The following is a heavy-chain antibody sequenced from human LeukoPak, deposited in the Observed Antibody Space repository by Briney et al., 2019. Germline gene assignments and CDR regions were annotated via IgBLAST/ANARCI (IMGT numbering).Heavy chain of an antibody. J-gene: IGHJ5*02. CDR2: MNPNSGNT. Sequence: GASVKVSCKASGYTFTSYDINWVRQATGQGLEWMGWMNPNSGNTGYAQKFQGRVTMTRNTSISTAYMELSSLRSEDTAVYYCARENLPRYYYDSSGSYNWFDPWGQGTLVTVSS. CDR1: GYTFTSYD. V-gene: IGHV1-8*01. CDR3: ARENLPRYYYDSSGSYNWFDP. D-gene: IGHD3-22*01.